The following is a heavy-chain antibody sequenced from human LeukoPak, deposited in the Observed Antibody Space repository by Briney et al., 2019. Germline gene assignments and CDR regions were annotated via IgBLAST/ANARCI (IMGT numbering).Heavy chain of an antibody. J-gene: IGHJ4*02. CDR2: ISSSGSTI. CDR1: EFTFSDYY. CDR3: ARAAPVRGVTFFDY. V-gene: IGHV3-11*04. Sequence: GSLRLSCAASEFTFSDYYMSWIRQAPGKGLEWVSYISSSGSTIYYADSVKGRFTISRDPSKNSLYLQMNNLRGEDTAVYYCARAAPVRGVTFFDYWGQGTLITVSS. D-gene: IGHD3-10*01.